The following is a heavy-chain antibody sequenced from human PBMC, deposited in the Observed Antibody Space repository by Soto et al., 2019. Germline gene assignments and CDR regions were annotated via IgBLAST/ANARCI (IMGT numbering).Heavy chain of an antibody. V-gene: IGHV1-69*13. CDR1: GGTFSNYA. Sequence: SVKVSCKASGGTFSNYAISWVRQAPGQGLEWMGGIIPILDAVFYAPKFQGRVTITADESTSTAYIQLSSLRSEDTAMYYCAKAHYYDSSGYPGFDYWGQGTLVTVSS. CDR3: AKAHYYDSSGYPGFDY. J-gene: IGHJ4*02. D-gene: IGHD3-22*01. CDR2: IIPILDAV.